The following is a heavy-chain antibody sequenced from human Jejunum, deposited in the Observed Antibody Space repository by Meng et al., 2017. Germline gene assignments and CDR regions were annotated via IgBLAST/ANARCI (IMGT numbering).Heavy chain of an antibody. V-gene: IGHV3-66*01. Sequence: VEVVESGGGVVKPGGSLRLSCAASGFTFSDYYMNWIRQAPGKGLECVSVMYADGTTTYHADSVKGRFSVSRDNSKNTVYLQMNSLRVEDTAIYYCARDRAWRQFDYWGQGTLVTVSS. CDR2: MYADGTTT. J-gene: IGHJ4*02. CDR3: ARDRAWRQFDY. D-gene: IGHD1-1*01. CDR1: GFTFSDYY.